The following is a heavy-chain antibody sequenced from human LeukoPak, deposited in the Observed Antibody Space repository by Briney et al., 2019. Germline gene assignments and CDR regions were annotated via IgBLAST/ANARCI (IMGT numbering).Heavy chain of an antibody. D-gene: IGHD3/OR15-3a*01. J-gene: IGHJ6*02. CDR1: GYTLTGYY. Sequence: ASVKVSCKASGYTLTGYYMHWVRQAPGQGLEWMGWINPNSGGTNYAQKFQGRVTMTRDTSISTAYMELSRLRSDDTAVYYCARGLTYYYYGMDVWGQGTTVTVSS. CDR2: INPNSGGT. V-gene: IGHV1-2*02. CDR3: ARGLTYYYYGMDV.